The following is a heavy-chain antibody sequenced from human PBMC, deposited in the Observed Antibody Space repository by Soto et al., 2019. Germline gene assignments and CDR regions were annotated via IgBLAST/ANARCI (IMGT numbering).Heavy chain of an antibody. CDR1: GGTFSSYA. D-gene: IGHD2-8*01. J-gene: IGHJ4*02. CDR2: IIPISGTA. CDR3: ARGSDSYCTNGVCPYGYFDY. V-gene: IGHV1-69*06. Sequence: QVQLVQSGAEVKKPGSSVKVSCKASGGTFSSYAISWVRQAPGQGLEWMGGIIPISGTANYTQKFQGRVKITADKATSTAYRELGSLRSEDTAVYYCARGSDSYCTNGVCPYGYFDYWGQGTLVTVSS.